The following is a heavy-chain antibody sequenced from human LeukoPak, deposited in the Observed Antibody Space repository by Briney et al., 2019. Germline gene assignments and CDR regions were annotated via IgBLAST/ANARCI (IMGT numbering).Heavy chain of an antibody. CDR2: IYITGST. CDR1: GGYISSYY. D-gene: IGHD3-10*01. J-gene: IGHJ4*02. Sequence: PSETLSLTCTVCGGYISSYYWSWSRQPAGKGLEWIGRIYITGSTNYNPSLKSRVTMSVDSSKNQFSLKLSSVTAADTAVYYCARGGRFPDYWGQGTLVTVSS. V-gene: IGHV4-4*07. CDR3: ARGGRFPDY.